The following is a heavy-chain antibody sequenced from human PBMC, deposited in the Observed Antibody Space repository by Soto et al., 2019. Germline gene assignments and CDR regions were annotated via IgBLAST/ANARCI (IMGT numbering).Heavy chain of an antibody. Sequence: GXSVKVSCKASGYSLTSHGIIWVRQAPGQGLEWMGWISAYNGNTNYPQKVQGRVTMTTDTSTSTTYMELRSLRSDDTAVYYCARENPPDVWGQGTTVTVPS. J-gene: IGHJ6*02. CDR3: ARENPPDV. V-gene: IGHV1-18*04. CDR2: ISAYNGNT. CDR1: GYSLTSHG.